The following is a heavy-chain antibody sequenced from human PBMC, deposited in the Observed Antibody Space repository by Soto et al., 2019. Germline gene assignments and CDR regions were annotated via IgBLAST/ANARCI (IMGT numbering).Heavy chain of an antibody. CDR2: ISWNSGSI. CDR1: GFTFDDYA. J-gene: IGHJ4*02. CDR3: AKDMRTWFGEFED. Sequence: EVQLVESGGGLVQPGRSLRLSCAASGFTFDDYAMHWVRQAPGKGLEWVSGISWNSGSIGYGDSVKGRFTISRDNAKNSLYLQMNSLRAEDTALYYCAKDMRTWFGEFEDWGQGILVTVSS. V-gene: IGHV3-9*01. D-gene: IGHD3-10*01.